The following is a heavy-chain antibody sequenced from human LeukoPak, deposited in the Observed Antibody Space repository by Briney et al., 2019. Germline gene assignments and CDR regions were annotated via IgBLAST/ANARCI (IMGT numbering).Heavy chain of an antibody. CDR1: GGSISSYY. CDR3: ARLGYSYDLDY. V-gene: IGHV4-59*08. J-gene: IGHJ4*02. CDR2: IYYSGST. Sequence: SETLSLTCTVSGGSISSYYWSRIRQPPGKGLEWIGYIYYSGSTNYNPSLKSRVTISVDTSKNQFSLKLSSVTAADTAVYYCARLGYSYDLDYWGQGTLVTVSS. D-gene: IGHD5-18*01.